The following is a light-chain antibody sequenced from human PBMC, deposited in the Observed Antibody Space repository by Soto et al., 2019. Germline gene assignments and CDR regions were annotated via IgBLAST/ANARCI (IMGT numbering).Light chain of an antibody. Sequence: EIVLTQSPGTLSLSPGERATLSCRASQSVSTNYLAWYQQKPGQAPRLLIYGASNRATGIPDRFSGSWSGTDFTLTISRLEPEDFAVYYCQQYGSSGTFGQGTKVDIK. CDR2: GAS. J-gene: IGKJ1*01. CDR1: QSVSTNY. CDR3: QQYGSSGT. V-gene: IGKV3-20*01.